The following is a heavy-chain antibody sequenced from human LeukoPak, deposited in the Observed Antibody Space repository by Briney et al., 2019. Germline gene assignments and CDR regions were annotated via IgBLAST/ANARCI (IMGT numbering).Heavy chain of an antibody. Sequence: GGSLRLFCTVSGFTVSSNSMSWVRQAPGKGLEWVSFIYSDNTHYSVSVKGRFTISRDNSKNTLYLQMNSLRAEDTAVYYCARRAGAYSHPYDYWGQGTLVTVSS. J-gene: IGHJ4*02. V-gene: IGHV3-53*01. CDR2: IYSDNT. CDR3: ARRAGAYSHPYDY. CDR1: GFTVSSNS. D-gene: IGHD4/OR15-4a*01.